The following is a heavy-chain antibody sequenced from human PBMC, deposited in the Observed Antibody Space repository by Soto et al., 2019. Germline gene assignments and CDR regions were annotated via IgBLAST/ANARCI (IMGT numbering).Heavy chain of an antibody. CDR3: ATSYCGGDCPNNWFDP. CDR2: INPSGGST. CDR1: GYIFSGYY. Sequence: QVQLVQSGAEVRTPGASVKVSCKASGYIFSGYYIHWVRQVPGQGLEWMGIINPSGGSTIYAQEFQGRGTMTRDTSTSSVYMELSSLRSEDTAMYYCATSYCGGDCPNNWFDPWGQGTLVTVSS. J-gene: IGHJ5*02. V-gene: IGHV1-46*01. D-gene: IGHD2-21*02.